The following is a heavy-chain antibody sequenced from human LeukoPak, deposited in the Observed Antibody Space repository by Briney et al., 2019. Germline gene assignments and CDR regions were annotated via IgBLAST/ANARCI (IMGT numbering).Heavy chain of an antibody. V-gene: IGHV4-59*01. J-gene: IGHJ4*02. Sequence: SETLSLTCIVSGGSMSGYYWSWIRQPPGKGLEWIGYIYYTGSTKYNPSLQSRVTFSLDTSKKQFSLKLSSVTAADTAVYYCAAAATLNIDYWGQGTRVTVSS. CDR2: IYYTGST. CDR1: GGSMSGYY. D-gene: IGHD2-15*01. CDR3: AAAATLNIDY.